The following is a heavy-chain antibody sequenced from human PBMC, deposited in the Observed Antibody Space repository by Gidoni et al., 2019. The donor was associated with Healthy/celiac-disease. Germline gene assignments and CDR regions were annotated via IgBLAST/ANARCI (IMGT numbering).Heavy chain of an antibody. CDR1: GGSISSYY. J-gene: IGHJ1*01. V-gene: IGHV4-59*01. CDR2: IYYSGST. Sequence: QVQLQESGPGLVKPSETLSLTCTVSGGSISSYYWSWIRQPPGKGLEWIGYIYYSGSTNYNPSLKSRVTISVDTSKNQFSLKLSSVTAADTAVYYCARTAYCGGDCYQYFQHWGQGTLVTVSS. CDR3: ARTAYCGGDCYQYFQH. D-gene: IGHD2-21*02.